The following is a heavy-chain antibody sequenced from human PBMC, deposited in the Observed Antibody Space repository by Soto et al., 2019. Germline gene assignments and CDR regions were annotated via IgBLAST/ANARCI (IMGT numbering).Heavy chain of an antibody. CDR2: VSSDGERK. CDR3: AKVEIIGRRASFSCYT. Sequence: GGSLRLSCSASGFTFSDYAMHWVRQPPGKGLEWVATVSSDGERKYYAMSVKGRFAISKDNSMSTLLLQMDTLGPDDTAIYYCAKVEIIGRRASFSCYTWCLGTMVTISS. D-gene: IGHD3-16*02. J-gene: IGHJ3*01. CDR1: GFTFSDYA. V-gene: IGHV3-30*18.